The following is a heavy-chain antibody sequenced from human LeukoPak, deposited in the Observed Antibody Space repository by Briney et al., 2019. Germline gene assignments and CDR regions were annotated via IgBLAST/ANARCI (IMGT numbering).Heavy chain of an antibody. CDR1: GFTFSSYS. D-gene: IGHD3-10*01. Sequence: GGSLRLSSAASGFTFSSYSMNWVRQAPGKGLEWVSSISSSSSYIYYADSVKGRFTISRDNAKNSLYLQMNSLRAEDTAVYYCAREEYYYGSGSYPFDYWGQGTLVTVSS. CDR3: AREEYYYGSGSYPFDY. J-gene: IGHJ4*02. V-gene: IGHV3-21*01. CDR2: ISSSSSYI.